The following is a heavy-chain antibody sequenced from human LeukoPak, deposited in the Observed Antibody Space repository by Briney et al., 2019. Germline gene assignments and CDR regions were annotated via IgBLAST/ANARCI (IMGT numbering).Heavy chain of an antibody. Sequence: GGSLRLSCAASGFTFSTSWMSWVRQVPGKGLEWVANIKKDGSETYYVDSVKGRFTISRDNAKNSLYLQMNSLRAEDTAVYYCARGKARYVTSSYYYGMDVWGQGTTVTVPS. D-gene: IGHD5-12*01. CDR1: GFTFSTSW. CDR2: IKKDGSET. V-gene: IGHV3-7*01. J-gene: IGHJ6*02. CDR3: ARGKARYVTSSYYYGMDV.